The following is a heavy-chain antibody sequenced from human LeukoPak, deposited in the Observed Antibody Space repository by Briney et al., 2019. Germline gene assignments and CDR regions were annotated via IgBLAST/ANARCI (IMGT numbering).Heavy chain of an antibody. CDR2: ISSSSSYI. V-gene: IGHV3-21*01. J-gene: IGHJ5*02. D-gene: IGHD3-22*01. CDR3: ARDQGVTMKTNWFDP. Sequence: GGSLRLSCAASGFTFSSYSMNWVRQAPGKGLEWVSSISSSSSYIYYADSVKGRFTISRDNAKNSLYLRMNSLRAEDTAVYYCARDQGVTMKTNWFDPWGQGTLVTVSS. CDR1: GFTFSSYS.